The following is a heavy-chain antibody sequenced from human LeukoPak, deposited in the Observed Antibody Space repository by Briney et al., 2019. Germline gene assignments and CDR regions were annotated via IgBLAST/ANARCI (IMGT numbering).Heavy chain of an antibody. CDR3: ARRGGLPAAPDF. V-gene: IGHV3-23*01. CDR2: IGGSGGDT. D-gene: IGHD2-2*01. Sequence: PGGSLRLSCAASGFTFSSYVLSWVRQAPGKGLQWVSAIGGSGGDTYYADSLEGRFTISRDNSKNTVFLQMSSLRAEDTAVYYCARRGGLPAAPDFWGQGTLVTVSS. J-gene: IGHJ4*02. CDR1: GFTFSSYV.